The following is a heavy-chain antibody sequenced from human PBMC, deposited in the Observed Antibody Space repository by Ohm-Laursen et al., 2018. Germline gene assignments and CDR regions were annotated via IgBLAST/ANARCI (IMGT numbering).Heavy chain of an antibody. CDR1: GFTFSSYA. CDR3: AKSVVAATISYYYYYGMDV. V-gene: IGHV3-23*01. J-gene: IGHJ6*02. D-gene: IGHD2-15*01. CDR2: ISGSGGST. Sequence: SLRLSCSASGFTFSSYAMSWVRQAPGKGLEWVSAISGSGGSTYYADSVKGRFTISRDNSKNTLYLQMNSLRAEDTAVYYCAKSVVAATISYYYYYGMDVWGQGTTVTVS.